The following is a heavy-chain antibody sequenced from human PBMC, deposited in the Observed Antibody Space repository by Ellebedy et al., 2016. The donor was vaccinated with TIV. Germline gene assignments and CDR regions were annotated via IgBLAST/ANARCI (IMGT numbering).Heavy chain of an antibody. CDR2: FDPEDGET. CDR1: GYTLTELS. J-gene: IGHJ4*02. V-gene: IGHV1-24*01. CDR3: ARGATYCGGDCYSYFDY. Sequence: AASVKVSCKVSGYTLTELSIHWARQAPGKGLEWMGGFDPEDGETTNAQKFQGRVTITADKSTSTAYMELSSLRSEDTAVYYCARGATYCGGDCYSYFDYWGQGTLVTVSS. D-gene: IGHD2-21*02.